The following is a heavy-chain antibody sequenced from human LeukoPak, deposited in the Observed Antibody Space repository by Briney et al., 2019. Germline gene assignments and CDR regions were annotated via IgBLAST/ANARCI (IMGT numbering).Heavy chain of an antibody. V-gene: IGHV3-11*04. CDR2: ISSSGSTI. D-gene: IGHD3-22*01. CDR3: AGWTYYYDSSGYYFDY. CDR1: GFTFSDYY. J-gene: IGHJ4*02. Sequence: GGSPRLSCAASGFTFSDYYMSWIRQAPGKGLEWVSYISSSGSTIYYADSVKGRFTISRDNAKNSLYLQMNSLRAEDTAVYYCAGWTYYYDSSGYYFDYWGQGTLVTVSS.